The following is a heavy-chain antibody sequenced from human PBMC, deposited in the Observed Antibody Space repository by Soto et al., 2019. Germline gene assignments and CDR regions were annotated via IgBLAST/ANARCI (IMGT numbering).Heavy chain of an antibody. CDR2: IKSKTDGGTT. CDR3: TTVLPLSDKGPSDDY. D-gene: IGHD3-9*01. CDR1: GFTFSNAW. Sequence: GGSLRLSCAASGFTFSNAWMSWVRQARGKGLEWVGRIKSKTDGGTTDYAAPVKGRFTISREDSKNTLYLQMNSLKTEDTAVYYCTTVLPLSDKGPSDDYWGQGTLVTVSS. V-gene: IGHV3-15*01. J-gene: IGHJ4*02.